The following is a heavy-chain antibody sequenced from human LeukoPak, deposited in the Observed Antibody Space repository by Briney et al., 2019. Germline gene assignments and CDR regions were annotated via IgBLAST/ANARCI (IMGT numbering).Heavy chain of an antibody. Sequence: GGSLRLSCAASGFTFSSYAMTWVRQAPGKGLEWVSDISGSGRTTNYADSAKGRFTISRDRSKNTLDLQMDSLRAEDTAVYYCAKLGALIKNGLDVWGQGTTVTVSS. V-gene: IGHV3-23*01. J-gene: IGHJ6*02. CDR1: GFTFSSYA. CDR3: AKLGALIKNGLDV. D-gene: IGHD3-16*01. CDR2: ISGSGRTT.